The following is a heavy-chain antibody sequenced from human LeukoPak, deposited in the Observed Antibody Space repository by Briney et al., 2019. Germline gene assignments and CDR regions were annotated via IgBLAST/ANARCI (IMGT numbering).Heavy chain of an antibody. D-gene: IGHD4-17*01. J-gene: IGHJ5*02. CDR3: AKGDYGDYVGWSDP. CDR1: GFTFSSDA. V-gene: IGHV3-23*01. CDR2: ISGSGGST. Sequence: GGSLRLSCAAPGFTFSSDAMSWVRQAPGKGLEWVSAISGSGGSTYYADSEKGRFTISRDNSKNTLYLQMNSLRAEDTAVYYCAKGDYGDYVGWSDPWGQGTLVTVSS.